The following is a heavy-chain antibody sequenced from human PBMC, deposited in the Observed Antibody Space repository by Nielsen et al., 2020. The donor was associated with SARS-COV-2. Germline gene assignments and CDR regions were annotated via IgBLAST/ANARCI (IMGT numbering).Heavy chain of an antibody. J-gene: IGHJ4*02. CDR1: GFTFSDSY. CDR3: AREGRKLPLDY. Sequence: GESLKISCAASGFTFSDSYMSWIRQAPGKGLEWISYISSSSSYTNYADSLKGRFTISRDNAKNSVYLQMNSLRAEDTAVYYCAREGRKLPLDYWGQGTLVTVSS. V-gene: IGHV3-11*05. CDR2: ISSSSSYT. D-gene: IGHD5-24*01.